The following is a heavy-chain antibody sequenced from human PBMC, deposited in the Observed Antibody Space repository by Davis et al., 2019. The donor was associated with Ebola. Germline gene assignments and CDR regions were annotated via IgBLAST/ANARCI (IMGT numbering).Heavy chain of an antibody. CDR1: GFTFSSYA. J-gene: IGHJ6*02. CDR2: ITGSDGST. V-gene: IGHV3-23*01. Sequence: GESLKISCAASGFTFSSYAMSWVRQAPGKGLEWVSAITGSDGSTYCADSVKGRFTISRDNSKNTLYLQMNSLRAEDTAVYYCAKVLQATNILATTYYYYALDVWGQGTTVTVS. D-gene: IGHD5-12*01. CDR3: AKVLQATNILATTYYYYALDV.